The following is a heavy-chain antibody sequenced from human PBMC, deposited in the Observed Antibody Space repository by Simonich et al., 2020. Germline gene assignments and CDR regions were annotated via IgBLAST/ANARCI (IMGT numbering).Heavy chain of an antibody. Sequence: QVQLVQSGAEVKKPGASVKVSCKASGYTFTGYYLHWVRQAPGQGLEWMGRINPKRGGTNYAQKFQGRVTMTRETSISTAYMELSRLRSDDTAVYYCARGGVQYYYYYMDVWGKGTTVTVSS. CDR2: INPKRGGT. V-gene: IGHV1-2*02. D-gene: IGHD3-3*01. CDR3: ARGGVQYYYYYMDV. J-gene: IGHJ6*03. CDR1: GYTFTGYY.